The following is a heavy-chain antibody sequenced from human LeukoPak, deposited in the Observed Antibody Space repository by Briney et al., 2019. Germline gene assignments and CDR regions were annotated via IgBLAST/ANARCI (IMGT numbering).Heavy chain of an antibody. CDR1: GYTFTGYY. CDR2: INPNSGGT. CDR3: ARVKTMIIVVSLFDY. Sequence: ASVKVSCKASGYTFTGYYMHWVRQAPGQGLEWMGWINPNSGGTNYAQQFQGRLTMTRDTSISTAYMELSRLRSDDTAVYYCARVKTMIIVVSLFDYWGQGTLVTVSS. V-gene: IGHV1-2*02. J-gene: IGHJ4*02. D-gene: IGHD3-22*01.